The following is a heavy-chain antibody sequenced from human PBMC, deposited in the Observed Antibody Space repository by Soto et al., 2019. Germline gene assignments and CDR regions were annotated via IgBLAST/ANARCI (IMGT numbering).Heavy chain of an antibody. D-gene: IGHD3-22*01. CDR3: ARHLEGYYYDSSGQIDY. J-gene: IGHJ4*02. V-gene: IGHV4-39*01. CDR2: IFYSGST. CDR1: GGSISSSSYY. Sequence: SETLSLTCTVSGGSISSSSYYWGWIRQPPGKGLEWIGSIFYSGSTYYNPSLKSRVTISVDTSKNQFSLKLSSVTAADTAVYYCARHLEGYYYDSSGQIDYWGQGPLVTVSS.